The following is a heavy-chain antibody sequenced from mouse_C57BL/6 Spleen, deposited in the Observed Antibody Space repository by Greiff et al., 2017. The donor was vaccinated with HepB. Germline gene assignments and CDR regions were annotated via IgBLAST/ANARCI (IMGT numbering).Heavy chain of an antibody. J-gene: IGHJ3*01. CDR2: INPSTGGT. V-gene: IGHV1-42*01. D-gene: IGHD3-2*02. CDR3: ASTAQAWFAY. CDR1: GYSFTGYY. Sequence: VHVKQSGPELVKPGASVKISCKASGYSFTGYYMNWVKQSPEKSLEWIGEINPSTGGTTYNQKFKAKATLTVDKSSSTAYMQLKSLTSEDSAVYYCASTAQAWFAYWGQGTLVTVSA.